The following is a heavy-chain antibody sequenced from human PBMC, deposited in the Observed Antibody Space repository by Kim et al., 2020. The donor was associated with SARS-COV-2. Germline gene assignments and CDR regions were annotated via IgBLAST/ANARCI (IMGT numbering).Heavy chain of an antibody. CDR1: GFTFSSYA. D-gene: IGHD3-10*01. V-gene: IGHV3-23*01. CDR3: AKDQLRGYYGSGSPTFDY. CDR2: ISGSGGST. J-gene: IGHJ4*02. Sequence: GGSLRLSCAASGFTFSSYAMSWVRQAPGKGLEWVSAISGSGGSTYYADSVKGRFTISRDNSKNTLYLQMNSLRAEDTAVYYCAKDQLRGYYGSGSPTFDYWGQGTLVTVSS.